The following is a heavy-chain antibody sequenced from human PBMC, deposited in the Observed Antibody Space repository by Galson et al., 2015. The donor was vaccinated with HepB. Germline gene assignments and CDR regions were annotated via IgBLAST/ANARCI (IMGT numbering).Heavy chain of an antibody. CDR3: ASSPRYYYDSSGYYGY. CDR2: INAGNGNT. CDR1: GYTFTSYA. Sequence: SVKVSCKASGYTFTSYAMHWVRQAPGQRLEWMGWINAGNGNTKYSQKFQGRVTITRDTSASTAYMELSSLRSEDTAVYYCASSPRYYYDSSGYYGYWGQGTLVTVSS. D-gene: IGHD3-22*01. V-gene: IGHV1-3*01. J-gene: IGHJ4*02.